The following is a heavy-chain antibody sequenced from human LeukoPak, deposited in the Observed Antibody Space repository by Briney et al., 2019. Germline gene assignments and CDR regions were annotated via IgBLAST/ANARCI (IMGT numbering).Heavy chain of an antibody. CDR2: IGTAGDT. D-gene: IGHD4-17*01. Sequence: GGSLRLSCAASGFTFSSYDMHWVRQATGKGLEWVSAIGTAGDTYYPGSVKGRFTISRENAKNSLYLQMNSLRAGGTAVYYCARDLGDYTFDYWGQGTLVTVSS. J-gene: IGHJ4*02. CDR1: GFTFSSYD. CDR3: ARDLGDYTFDY. V-gene: IGHV3-13*01.